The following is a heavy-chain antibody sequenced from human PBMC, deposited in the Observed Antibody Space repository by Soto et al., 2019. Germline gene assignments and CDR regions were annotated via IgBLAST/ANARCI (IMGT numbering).Heavy chain of an antibody. V-gene: IGHV4-59*12. J-gene: IGHJ5*02. CDR1: GGSISSYY. D-gene: IGHD2-21*01. CDR2: IYHSGST. CDR3: ARIPGP. Sequence: PSETLSLTCTVSGGSISSYYWSWIRQPPGKGLEWIGYIYHSGSTYYNPSLKSRVTISVDRSKNQFSLMLFSVTAADTAVYYCARIPGPWGQGTLVTVSS.